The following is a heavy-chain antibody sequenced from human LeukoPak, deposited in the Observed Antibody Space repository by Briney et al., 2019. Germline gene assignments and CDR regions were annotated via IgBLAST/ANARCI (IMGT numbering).Heavy chain of an antibody. Sequence: SKTLSLTCTVSGGSISSGGYYWSWIRQPPGKGLEWIGYIYHSGSTYYNPSLKSRVTISVDRSKNQFSLKLSSVTAADTAVYYCARGGYDFWSGSLDAFDIWGQGTMVTVSS. CDR3: ARGGYDFWSGSLDAFDI. CDR1: GGSISSGGYY. V-gene: IGHV4-30-2*01. J-gene: IGHJ3*02. D-gene: IGHD3-3*01. CDR2: IYHSGST.